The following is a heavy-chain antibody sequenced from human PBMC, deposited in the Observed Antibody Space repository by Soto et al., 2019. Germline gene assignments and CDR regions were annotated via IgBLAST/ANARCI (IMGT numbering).Heavy chain of an antibody. CDR1: GFTFSSYG. V-gene: IGHV3-30*18. Sequence: GGSLRLSCAASGFTFSSYGMHLVRQAPGKGLEWVALISYDGTTKYYATSVKGRFTISRYNSKDTLFRQMNRLRTEDTAVYYCAKDARVRGVIISPDGCGQGTTVTVFS. D-gene: IGHD3-10*01. J-gene: IGHJ6*02. CDR3: AKDARVRGVIISPDG. CDR2: ISYDGTTK.